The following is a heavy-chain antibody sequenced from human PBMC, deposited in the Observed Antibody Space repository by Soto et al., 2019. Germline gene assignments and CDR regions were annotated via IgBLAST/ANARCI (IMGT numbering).Heavy chain of an antibody. J-gene: IGHJ3*02. Sequence: SETLSLTCTVSGGSISSGGYYWSWIRQHPGKGLEWIGYIYYSGSTYYNPSLKSRVTISVDTSKNQFSLKLSSVTAADTAVYYCARGLEILWFGEFTLDAFDIWGQGTMVTVSS. CDR1: GGSISSGGYY. V-gene: IGHV4-31*02. CDR3: ARGLEILWFGEFTLDAFDI. CDR2: IYYSGST. D-gene: IGHD3-10*01.